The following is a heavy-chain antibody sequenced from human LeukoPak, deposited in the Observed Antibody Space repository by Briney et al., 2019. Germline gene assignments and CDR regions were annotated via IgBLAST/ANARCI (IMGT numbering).Heavy chain of an antibody. CDR2: IYYSGST. D-gene: IGHD4-4*01. J-gene: IGHJ4*02. Sequence: SETLSLTCTVSGGSISSYYWSWIRQPPGKGLEWIGYIYYSGSTNYNPSLKSRVTTSVDTSKNQFSLKLTSVTAADTAVYYCARSYSNLFDYWGQGTLVTVSS. CDR3: ARSYSNLFDY. V-gene: IGHV4-59*01. CDR1: GGSISSYY.